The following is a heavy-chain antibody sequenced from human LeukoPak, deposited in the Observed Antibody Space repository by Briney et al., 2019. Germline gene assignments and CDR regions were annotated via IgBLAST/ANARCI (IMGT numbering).Heavy chain of an antibody. CDR1: GYTLTNYA. Sequence: ASVKVSYKASGYTLTNYAIHWVRQAPGQRLEWMGWFNSDTGNTDYSQKFQGRVTISRDTSANTAYMELNRLRPEVTAVFYCVRGGPNKSGWTLDYWGQGTLVTVSS. J-gene: IGHJ4*02. D-gene: IGHD6-19*01. CDR2: FNSDTGNT. CDR3: VRGGPNKSGWTLDY. V-gene: IGHV1-3*01.